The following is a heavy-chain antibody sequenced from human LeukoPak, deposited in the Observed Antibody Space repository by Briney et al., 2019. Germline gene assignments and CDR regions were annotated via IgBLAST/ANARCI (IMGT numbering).Heavy chain of an antibody. V-gene: IGHV3-23*01. J-gene: IGHJ6*03. D-gene: IGHD3-22*01. CDR2: ISGSGGST. Sequence: GGSLRLSCAASGFTFSSYAMSWVRQAPGKGLEWVSAISGSGGSTYYADSVKGRFTISRDNSKNTLYLQMNSLRAEDTAVYYCAKDYYDSSGYYYDYMGVWGKGTTVTVSS. CDR1: GFTFSSYA. CDR3: AKDYYDSSGYYYDYMGV.